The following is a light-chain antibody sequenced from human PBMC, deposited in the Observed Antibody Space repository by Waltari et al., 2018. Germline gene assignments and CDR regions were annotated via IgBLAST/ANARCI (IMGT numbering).Light chain of an antibody. CDR3: QQRRDWPLT. CDR1: QSVTNY. V-gene: IGKV3-11*01. CDR2: DTS. Sequence: DIVLTQSPAILSLSPGERASLSCRASQSVTNYLAWYQQKPGQAPRLLIYDTSNMATGIPARFSGSGFGTDFTLTISSLEPEDFAVYYCQQRRDWPLTFGGGTKVEIK. J-gene: IGKJ4*01.